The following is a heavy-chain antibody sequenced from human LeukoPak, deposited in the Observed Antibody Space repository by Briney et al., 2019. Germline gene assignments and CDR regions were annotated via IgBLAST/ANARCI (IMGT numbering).Heavy chain of an antibody. CDR1: GGSISSSSYY. V-gene: IGHV4-39*01. Sequence: SETLSLTCTVSGGSISSSSYYWGWIRQPPGKGLEWIGSIYYSGSTYYNPSLKSRVTISVDTSKNQFSLKLSSVTAADTAVYYCARRERYCSGGSCQAGYFDYWGQGTLVTVSS. D-gene: IGHD2-15*01. CDR3: ARRERYCSGGSCQAGYFDY. CDR2: IYYSGST. J-gene: IGHJ4*02.